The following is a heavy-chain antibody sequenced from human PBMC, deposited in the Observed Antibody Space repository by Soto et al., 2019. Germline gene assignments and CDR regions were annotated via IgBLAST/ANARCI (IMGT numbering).Heavy chain of an antibody. CDR1: GFTFSDYV. V-gene: IGHV3-30*14. D-gene: IGHD3-3*02. CDR3: ARVRLSIAVNDALDV. Sequence: QVRLVESGGGVVQPGTSLRLSCAASGFTFSDYVIHWVRQAAGKGLEWVASMTYDGATEYCADSVKGRFTMSRDNSKRALSLQMNSLRPDDTAVYYCARVRLSIAVNDALDVWGQGTTVTVSS. J-gene: IGHJ3*01. CDR2: MTYDGATE.